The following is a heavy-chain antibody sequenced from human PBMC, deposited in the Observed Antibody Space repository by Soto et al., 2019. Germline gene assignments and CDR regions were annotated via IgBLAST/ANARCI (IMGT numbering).Heavy chain of an antibody. CDR1: GGLFSSYA. J-gene: IGHJ4*02. V-gene: IGHV1-69*01. CDR2: IIPVFDTD. Sequence: QEQLVQSGAEVKKSGSSVKVACKDTGGLFSSYAVSWVRQAPGQGLEWMGGIIPVFDTDYYAQKFQGRVTITADASTNTAYMELSSLRSEDTAMYYCARGGSGYVWFNEFWGQGTLVTVAS. D-gene: IGHD3-22*01. CDR3: ARGGSGYVWFNEF.